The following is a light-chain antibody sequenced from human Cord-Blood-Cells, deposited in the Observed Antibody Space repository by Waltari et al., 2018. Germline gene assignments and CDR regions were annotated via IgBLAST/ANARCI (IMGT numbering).Light chain of an antibody. CDR3: NSRDSSGNHWV. CDR2: GKN. J-gene: IGLJ3*02. V-gene: IGLV3-19*01. Sequence: SSELTQDPAVSVALGQTVRITCQGDSLRSYYASWYQQKPEQAPVLVIYGKNNRPSEIPARVSGSSSGNTASLTITGAQAEDEADYYCNSRDSSGNHWVFGGGTKLTVL. CDR1: SLRSYY.